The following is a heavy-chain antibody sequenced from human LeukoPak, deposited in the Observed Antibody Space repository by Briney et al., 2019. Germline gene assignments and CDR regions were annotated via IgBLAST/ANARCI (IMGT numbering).Heavy chain of an antibody. J-gene: IGHJ4*02. V-gene: IGHV1-69*13. D-gene: IGHD2-21*02. Sequence: SVKVSCKASGGTFSSYAISWVRQAPGQGLEWMGGIIPIFGTANYAQKFQGRVTITADESTSTAYMELSSLRSEDTAVYYCARDNNQGDSPGYWGQGTLVTVSS. CDR1: GGTFSSYA. CDR2: IIPIFGTA. CDR3: ARDNNQGDSPGY.